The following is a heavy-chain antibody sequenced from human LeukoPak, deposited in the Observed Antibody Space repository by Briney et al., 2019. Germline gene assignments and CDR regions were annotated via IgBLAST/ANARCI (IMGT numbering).Heavy chain of an antibody. CDR2: INHSGST. CDR1: GGSFSGYY. V-gene: IGHV4-34*01. J-gene: IGHJ6*02. CDR3: ARGRRGYSSGAVRYYYYYGMDV. D-gene: IGHD5-18*01. Sequence: SETLYLTCAVYGGSFSGYYWSWIRQPPGKGREWIGEINHSGSTNYNPSLKSRVTISVDTSKNQFSLKLSSVTAADTAVYYCARGRRGYSSGAVRYYYYYGMDVWGQGTTVTVSS.